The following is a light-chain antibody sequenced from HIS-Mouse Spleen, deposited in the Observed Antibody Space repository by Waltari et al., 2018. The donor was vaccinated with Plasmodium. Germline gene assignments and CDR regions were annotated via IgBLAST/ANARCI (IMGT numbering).Light chain of an antibody. CDR2: DAS. J-gene: IGKJ3*01. CDR3: QQYDNLPPLFT. V-gene: IGKV1-33*01. Sequence: DIQMTQSPSSLSASVGDRVTITCQARQDISNYLNWYQKKPGKAPKLLIYDASNLETGVPSRFSGSGSGTDFTFTISSLQPEDIATYYCQQYDNLPPLFTFGPGTKVDIK. CDR1: QDISNY.